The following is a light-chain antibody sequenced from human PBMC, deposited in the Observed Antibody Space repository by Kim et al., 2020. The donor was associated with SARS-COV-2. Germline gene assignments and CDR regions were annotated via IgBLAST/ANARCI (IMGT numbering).Light chain of an antibody. V-gene: IGKV3-15*01. CDR3: QQYNAWPLT. CDR1: QSISNI. J-gene: IGKJ4*01. Sequence: SVSPGERATLSCRASQSISNILAWYQQKPGQAPRLLVYGVSTRAAGIPARFSGSGSGTEFTLTISSLQSEDFAVYYCQQYNAWPLTFGGGTKVDIK. CDR2: GVS.